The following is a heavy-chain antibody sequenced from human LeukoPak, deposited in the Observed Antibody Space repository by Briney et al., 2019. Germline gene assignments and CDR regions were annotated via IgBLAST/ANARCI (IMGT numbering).Heavy chain of an antibody. CDR1: GGSFSGYY. V-gene: IGHV4-34*01. Sequence: SETLSLTCAVYGGSFSGYYWSWIRQPPGKGLEWIGEINHSGSTNYNPSLKSRVTISVDTSKNQFSLKLNSVSAADTAVYYCARLTVPLRFDPWGQGTLVTVSS. CDR3: ARLTVPLRFDP. J-gene: IGHJ5*02. CDR2: INHSGST. D-gene: IGHD2-2*01.